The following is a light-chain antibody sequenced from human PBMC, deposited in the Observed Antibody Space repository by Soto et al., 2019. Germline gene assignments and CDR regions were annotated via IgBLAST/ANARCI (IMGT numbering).Light chain of an antibody. CDR2: ANS. CDR3: QSYDSSLSAWV. CDR1: SSNIGAAYD. J-gene: IGLJ3*02. Sequence: QSVLTQPPSVSGAPGQRVTISCTGSSSNIGAAYDVHWYQQFPGTAPKRLIYANSDRLSGVPDRFSGSKSGTSASLAIAGLQAEDEADYYCQSYDSSLSAWVFGGGTKLTVL. V-gene: IGLV1-40*01.